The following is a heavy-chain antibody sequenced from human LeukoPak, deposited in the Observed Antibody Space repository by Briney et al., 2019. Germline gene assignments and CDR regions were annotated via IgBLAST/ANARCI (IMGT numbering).Heavy chain of an antibody. Sequence: SETLSLTCAISGDTVSRKTAGWDWIRQSPSRGLEWLGRTYYRSKWYSDFAPSVTNRITINPDTSKNQFSLQLNSVTAADTAVYYCARDYSSGWYVLDYWGQGTLVTVSS. CDR1: GDTVSRKTAG. J-gene: IGHJ4*02. V-gene: IGHV6-1*01. CDR2: TYYRSKWYS. CDR3: ARDYSSGWYVLDY. D-gene: IGHD6-19*01.